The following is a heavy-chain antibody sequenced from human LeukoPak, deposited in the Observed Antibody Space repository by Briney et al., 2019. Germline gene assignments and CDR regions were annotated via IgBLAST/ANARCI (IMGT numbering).Heavy chain of an antibody. D-gene: IGHD5-18*01. CDR3: ARARGIQLRKGCNWFDP. Sequence: SETLSLTCTVSGGSISSGGYYWSWIRQPPGKGLEWIGYIYHSGSTYYNPSLKSRVTISVDRSKNQFSLKLSSVTAADTAVYYCARARGIQLRKGCNWFDPWGQETLVTVSS. V-gene: IGHV4-30-2*01. CDR2: IYHSGST. J-gene: IGHJ5*02. CDR1: GGSISSGGYY.